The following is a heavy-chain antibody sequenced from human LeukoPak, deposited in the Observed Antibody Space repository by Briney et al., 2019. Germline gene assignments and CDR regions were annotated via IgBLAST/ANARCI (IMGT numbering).Heavy chain of an antibody. CDR3: SRGTEPDSSGSNGFFSSHY. D-gene: IGHD3-22*01. Sequence: GASVKVSCKTSGYTFSKYGITWVRQAPGQGLEWMGWISAFSGNTNYAQSLQGRVTMTTDTSTATAYLELRSLASDDTAVYYCSRGTEPDSSGSNGFFSSHYGGQGTLVTVSS. CDR2: ISAFSGNT. V-gene: IGHV1-18*01. J-gene: IGHJ4*02. CDR1: GYTFSKYG.